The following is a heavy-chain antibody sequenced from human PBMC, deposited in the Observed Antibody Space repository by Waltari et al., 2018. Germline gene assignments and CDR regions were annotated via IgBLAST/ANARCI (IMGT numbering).Heavy chain of an antibody. CDR1: GGTFSNYA. CDR2: ICPGCRSA. Sequence: QVQLVQSGAEVKKPGSSVKVSCKASGGTFSNYAITWVRQAPGQGLEWMGGICPGCRSAQHAQNFLDRVTITADESTSTAYMELMGLTSDDTAVYYCARPRTTVGTGLWNDGLQIWGQGTLVTVSS. J-gene: IGHJ3*02. CDR3: ARPRTTVGTGLWNDGLQI. V-gene: IGHV1-69*01. D-gene: IGHD1-1*01.